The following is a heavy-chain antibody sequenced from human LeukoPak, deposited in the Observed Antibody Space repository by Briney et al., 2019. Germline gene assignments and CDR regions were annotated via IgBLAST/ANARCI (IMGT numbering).Heavy chain of an antibody. D-gene: IGHD3-10*01. V-gene: IGHV4-31*03. CDR1: GGSISSGDYY. CDR2: IYYSGST. CDR3: ASSDRPNYGRTH. Sequence: SETLSLTCTVSGGSISSGDYYWSWIRQHPGKGLEWIGYIYYSGSTYYNPSLKSRVTISVDTSKNQFSLKLSSVTAADTAVYYCASSDRPNYGRTHWGQGTLVTVSS. J-gene: IGHJ4*02.